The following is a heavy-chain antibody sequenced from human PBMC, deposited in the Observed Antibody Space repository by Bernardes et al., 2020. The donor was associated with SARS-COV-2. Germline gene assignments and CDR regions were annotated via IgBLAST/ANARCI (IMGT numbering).Heavy chain of an antibody. V-gene: IGHV3-30-3*01. CDR3: AGGGAIAVAAGYGMDV. Sequence: GGSLKVCCAAPGFTFSSYAMHWVRQAPGKGLEWVAVISYDGSNKYYADSVKGRFTISRDNSKNTLYLQMNSLRAEDTAVYYCAGGGAIAVAAGYGMDVWGQGTTVTVSS. CDR2: ISYDGSNK. J-gene: IGHJ6*02. CDR1: GFTFSSYA. D-gene: IGHD6-19*01.